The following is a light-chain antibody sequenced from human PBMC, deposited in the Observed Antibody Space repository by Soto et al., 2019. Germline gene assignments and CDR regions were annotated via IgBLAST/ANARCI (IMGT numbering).Light chain of an antibody. Sequence: DIQMAQSPSSLSASVGDRVTITCRASQGISNHLAWYQQKPGKVPKLLIYGASTLQSGLPSRFSGSGSGTDFTLTISSLQPEDVAPYYCQNYDRAPDTFGGGTKVEI. CDR2: GAS. CDR3: QNYDRAPDT. V-gene: IGKV1-27*01. J-gene: IGKJ4*01. CDR1: QGISNH.